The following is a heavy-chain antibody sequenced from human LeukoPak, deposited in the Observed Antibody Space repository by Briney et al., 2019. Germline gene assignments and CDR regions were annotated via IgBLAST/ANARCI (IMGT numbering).Heavy chain of an antibody. CDR2: ISAYNGNT. CDR1: GYTFTSYG. J-gene: IGHJ6*03. CDR3: ARGGVPAAQTYYYYYMDV. V-gene: IGHV1-18*01. Sequence: ASVKVSCKASGYTFTSYGISWVRQAPGQGLEWMGWISAYNGNTNYAQKLQGRVTMTTDTSTSTAYMELRSLRSDDTAVYYCARGGVPAAQTYYYYYMDVWGKGTTVTVSS. D-gene: IGHD2-2*01.